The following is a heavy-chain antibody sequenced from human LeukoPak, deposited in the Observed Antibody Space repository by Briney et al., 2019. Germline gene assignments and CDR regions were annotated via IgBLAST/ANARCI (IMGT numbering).Heavy chain of an antibody. Sequence: GRSLRLSCAASGFTFSSYGMHWVRQAPGKGLEWVAFIRYDGSNKYYADSVKGRFTISRDNSKNTLYLQMNSLRAEDTAVYYCASFPNSYSGSPRWFDYWGQGTLVTVSS. CDR1: GFTFSSYG. D-gene: IGHD1-26*01. CDR2: IRYDGSNK. V-gene: IGHV3-30*02. J-gene: IGHJ4*02. CDR3: ASFPNSYSGSPRWFDY.